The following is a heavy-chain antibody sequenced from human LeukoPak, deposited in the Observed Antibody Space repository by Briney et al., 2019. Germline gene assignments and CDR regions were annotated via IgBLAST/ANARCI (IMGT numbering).Heavy chain of an antibody. CDR3: ARHHPTYYDILTGRRGHYYYYMDV. CDR1: GGSLSNYY. CDR2: INHSGST. Sequence: SETLSLTCTVSGGSLSNYYWSWIRQPPGKGLEWIGEINHSGSTNYNPSLKSRVTISVDTSKNQFSLKLSSVTAADTAVYYCARHHPTYYDILTGRRGHYYYYMDVWGKGTTVTISS. V-gene: IGHV4-34*01. D-gene: IGHD3-9*01. J-gene: IGHJ6*03.